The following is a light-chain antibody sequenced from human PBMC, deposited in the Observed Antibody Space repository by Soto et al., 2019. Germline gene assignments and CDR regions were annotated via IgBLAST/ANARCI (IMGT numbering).Light chain of an antibody. CDR2: EGS. J-gene: IGLJ2*01. CDR3: SSYVDSNTVI. CDR1: SSDVGSYNV. Sequence: QSALTQPASVSGSPGQSITISCTGTSSDVGSYNVVSWYKQHPGKAPKLMIYEGSKRPSGVSNRFSGSKSGNTASLTISGLQAEDEADYYCSSYVDSNTVIFGGGTKLTFL. V-gene: IGLV2-23*01.